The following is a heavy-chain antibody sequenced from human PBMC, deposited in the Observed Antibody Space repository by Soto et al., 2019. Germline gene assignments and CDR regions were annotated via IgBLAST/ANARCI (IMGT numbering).Heavy chain of an antibody. Sequence: ASVKVSCKASGNTFTNFGVTWVRQAPGQGLEWMGWISAYTDDPNYAQKFQGRVTMTIDTSTSTAYLDLRSLTSDDTAVYYCARVLGGTSPTQYFDYWGQGALVTVSS. D-gene: IGHD3-16*01. J-gene: IGHJ4*02. CDR1: GNTFTNFG. CDR2: ISAYTDDP. V-gene: IGHV1-18*01. CDR3: ARVLGGTSPTQYFDY.